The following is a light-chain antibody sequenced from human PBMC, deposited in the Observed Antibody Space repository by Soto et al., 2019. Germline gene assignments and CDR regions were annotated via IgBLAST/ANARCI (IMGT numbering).Light chain of an antibody. CDR3: QQGYSTPIT. V-gene: IGKV1-39*01. CDR2: GAS. CDR1: QNIRSF. Sequence: DIQMTQSPSSLSAYVGDRVIITCRASQNIRSFLNWHQHKPGKAPKVLIYGASSLQSGVPSRFSGSGSGTDFTLTISSLQPEDFATYYCQQGYSTPITFGQGTRLDIK. J-gene: IGKJ5*01.